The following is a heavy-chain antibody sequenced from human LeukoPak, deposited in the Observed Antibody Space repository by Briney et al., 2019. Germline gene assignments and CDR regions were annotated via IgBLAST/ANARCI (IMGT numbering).Heavy chain of an antibody. D-gene: IGHD3-22*01. CDR2: IYYSGTT. J-gene: IGHJ3*02. Sequence: PSETLSLTCTVSGGSISSGDYYWSWIRQPPGKGLEWIGYIYYSGTTYYNPSLKSRVTISVDTSKNQFSLRLSSVTAADTAVCYCATVNYYDRPFDIWGQGTMVTVSS. V-gene: IGHV4-30-4*08. CDR3: ATVNYYDRPFDI. CDR1: GGSISSGDYY.